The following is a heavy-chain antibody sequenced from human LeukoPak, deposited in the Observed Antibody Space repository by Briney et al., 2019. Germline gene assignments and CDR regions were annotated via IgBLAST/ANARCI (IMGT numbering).Heavy chain of an antibody. CDR1: GGTFSRYA. D-gene: IGHD3-10*01. V-gene: IGHV1-69*13. Sequence: GASVKVSCTASGGTFSRYAISWVRQAPGQGLEWVGGLIPIFGTANYAQKFQGRDTITAEESTSTAYMELSSLRSEDTAVYYCARGYYYGSGSYYPFDYWGQGTLVTVSS. CDR3: ARGYYYGSGSYYPFDY. J-gene: IGHJ4*02. CDR2: LIPIFGTA.